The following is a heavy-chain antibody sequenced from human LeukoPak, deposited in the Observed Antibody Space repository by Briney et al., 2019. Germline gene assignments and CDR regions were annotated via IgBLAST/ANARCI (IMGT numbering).Heavy chain of an antibody. CDR2: ISGSGDRT. CDR3: AIREPIGY. D-gene: IGHD6-13*01. Sequence: GGSLRLSCAASGFSFANSVISWIRQATGKGPEWVSAISGSGDRTDYADSVRGRFTISRDNSKGTLYLQMNSLRVEDTAIYYCAIREPIGYWGQGSLVTVSP. CDR1: GFSFANSV. J-gene: IGHJ4*02. V-gene: IGHV3-23*01.